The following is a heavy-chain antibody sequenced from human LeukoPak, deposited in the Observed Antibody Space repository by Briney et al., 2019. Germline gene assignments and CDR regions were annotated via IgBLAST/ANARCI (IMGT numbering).Heavy chain of an antibody. CDR3: ARFGGYDYYYYYGMDV. CDR1: GFTFSSYS. Sequence: GGSLRLSCAASGFTFSSYSMNWVRQAPGKGLEWVSSISSSSSYIYYADSVKGRFTISRDNAKNSLYLQMNSLRAEDTAVYHCARFGGYDYYYYYGMDVWGQGTTVTVSS. V-gene: IGHV3-21*04. D-gene: IGHD5-12*01. CDR2: ISSSSSYI. J-gene: IGHJ6*02.